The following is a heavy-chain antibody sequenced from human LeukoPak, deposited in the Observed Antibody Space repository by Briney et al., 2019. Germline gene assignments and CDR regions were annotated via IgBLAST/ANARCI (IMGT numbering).Heavy chain of an antibody. CDR2: IYHSGST. D-gene: IGHD6-13*01. Sequence: PSETLSLTCTVSGYSISSGYYWGWIRQPPGKGLEWIGGIYHSGSTYYNPSLKSRVTISVDTSRNQFSLKVTSVTAADTAVYYCARVYSSSWYWNWFDPWGQGTLVTVSS. V-gene: IGHV4-38-2*02. CDR3: ARVYSSSWYWNWFDP. J-gene: IGHJ5*02. CDR1: GYSISSGYY.